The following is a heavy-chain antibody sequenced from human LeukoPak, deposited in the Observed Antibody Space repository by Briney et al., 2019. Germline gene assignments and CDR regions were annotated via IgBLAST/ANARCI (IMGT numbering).Heavy chain of an antibody. CDR3: ARGQGIGCSSTGCYVPVRYFDY. Sequence: SETLSLTCAVYGGSFSGYYWSWIRQPPGKGLEWIGEINHSGSTNYNPSLKSRVTISVDTSKNQFSLKLSSVTAADTAVYYCARGQGIGCSSTGCYVPVRYFDYWGQGTLVTVSS. CDR2: INHSGST. D-gene: IGHD2-2*01. CDR1: GGSFSGYY. V-gene: IGHV4-34*01. J-gene: IGHJ4*02.